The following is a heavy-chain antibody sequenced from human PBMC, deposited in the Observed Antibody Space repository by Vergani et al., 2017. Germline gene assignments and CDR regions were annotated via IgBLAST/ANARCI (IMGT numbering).Heavy chain of an antibody. D-gene: IGHD3-16*01. Sequence: QVQLVQSGAEVKKPGSSVKVSCKASGGTFSSYTISWVRQAPGQGLEWMGRIIPILGIANYAQKFQGRVTITADESTSTAYMELSRLRSEDTAVYYCAGPGGWAVFSPSPYGMDVWGQGTTVTVSS. J-gene: IGHJ6*02. CDR3: AGPGGWAVFSPSPYGMDV. CDR1: GGTFSSYT. CDR2: IIPILGIA. V-gene: IGHV1-69*09.